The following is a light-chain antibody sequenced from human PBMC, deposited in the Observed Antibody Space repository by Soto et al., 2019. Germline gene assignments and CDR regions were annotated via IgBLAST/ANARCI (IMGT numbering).Light chain of an antibody. CDR3: QQYNNWPPPYT. V-gene: IGKV3-15*01. CDR1: QSVSSN. Sequence: EIVMTQSPATLSVSPGERATLSCRASQSVSSNLAWYQQKTGQAPRLLIYGASTRATGIPARFSGSGSGTEFTLTISSLQSEDVAVYYCQQYNNWPPPYTFGQGTKLEIK. J-gene: IGKJ2*01. CDR2: GAS.